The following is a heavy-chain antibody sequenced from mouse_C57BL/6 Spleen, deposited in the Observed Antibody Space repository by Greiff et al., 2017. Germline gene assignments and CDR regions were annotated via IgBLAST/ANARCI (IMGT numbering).Heavy chain of an antibody. D-gene: IGHD2-4*01. CDR2: ILPGSGST. CDR3: ARGDYEEGWAMDY. Sequence: VQLQQSGAELMKPGASVKLSCKATGYTFTGYWIEWVKQRPGHGLEWIGEILPGSGSTNSNEKFKGKATFTAATSSNTAYMQLSSLTTEDSAIYYCARGDYEEGWAMDYWGQGTSVTVSS. CDR1: GYTFTGYW. V-gene: IGHV1-9*01. J-gene: IGHJ4*01.